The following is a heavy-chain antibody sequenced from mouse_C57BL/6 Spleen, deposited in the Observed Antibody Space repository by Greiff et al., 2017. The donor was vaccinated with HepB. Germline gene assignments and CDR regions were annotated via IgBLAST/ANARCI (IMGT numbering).Heavy chain of an antibody. V-gene: IGHV1-53*01. Sequence: VQLQESGTELVKPGASVKLSCKASGYTFNSYWMHWVKQRPGQGLEWIGHINPSNGGTNSNEKFKSKATLTVDKSSSTAYMQLSRLESEDSAVYYCAKGEYYGSYYDVDYWGQGTTVTVAS. J-gene: IGHJ4*01. D-gene: IGHD2-1*01. CDR3: AKGEYYGSYYDVDY. CDR1: GYTFNSYW. CDR2: INPSNGGT.